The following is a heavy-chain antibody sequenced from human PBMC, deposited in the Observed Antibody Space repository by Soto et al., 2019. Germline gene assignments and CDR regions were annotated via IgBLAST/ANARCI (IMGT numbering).Heavy chain of an antibody. V-gene: IGHV3-33*01. CDR3: ARDRPYYYGSATMVFDY. Sequence: GGSLRLSCAASGFTFSSYGMHWVRQAPGKGLEWVAVIWYDGSNKYYADSVKGRFTISRDNSKNTLYLQMNSLRAEDTAVYYCARDRPYYYGSATMVFDYWGQGTLVTVSS. CDR2: IWYDGSNK. J-gene: IGHJ4*02. CDR1: GFTFSSYG. D-gene: IGHD3-10*01.